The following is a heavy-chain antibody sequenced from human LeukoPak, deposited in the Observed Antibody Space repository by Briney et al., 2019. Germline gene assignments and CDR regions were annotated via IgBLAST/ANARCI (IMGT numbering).Heavy chain of an antibody. D-gene: IGHD3-10*01. Sequence: ASVKVSCKASGGTFSSYAISWVRQAPGQGLEWMGGIIPIFGTANYAQKFQGRVTITADESTSTAYMELSSLRSEDTAVYYCARDSRSTGGSHFDYWGQGTLVTVSS. CDR3: ARDSRSTGGSHFDY. J-gene: IGHJ4*02. V-gene: IGHV1-69*13. CDR2: IIPIFGTA. CDR1: GGTFSSYA.